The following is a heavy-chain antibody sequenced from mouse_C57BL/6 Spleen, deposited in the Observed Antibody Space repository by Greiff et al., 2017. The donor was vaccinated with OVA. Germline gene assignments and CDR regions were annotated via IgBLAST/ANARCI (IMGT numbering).Heavy chain of an antibody. CDR3: ARDWEDY. V-gene: IGHV1-76*01. J-gene: IGHJ2*01. Sequence: VKLVESGAELVRPGASVKLSCKASGYTFTDYYINWVKQRPGQGLEWIARIYPGSGNTYYNEKFKGKATLTAEKSSSTAYMQLSSLTSEDSAVYFCARDWEDYWGQGTTLTVSS. CDR2: IYPGSGNT. D-gene: IGHD4-1*01. CDR1: GYTFTDYY.